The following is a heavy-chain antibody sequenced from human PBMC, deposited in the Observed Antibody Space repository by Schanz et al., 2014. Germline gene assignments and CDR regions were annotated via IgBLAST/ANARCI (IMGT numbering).Heavy chain of an antibody. CDR2: IKSDGSST. CDR1: GFTFSSYW. D-gene: IGHD3-10*01. V-gene: IGHV3-74*02. Sequence: EVQLVESGGGVVQPGRSLRLSCVASGFTFSSYWMHWVRQVPGKGLVWVSRIKSDGSSTSYADSVKGRFTISRDNAKNTLYLQMNSLRAEDTAVYYCARPALWFGDNCFDPWGQGTLVTVSS. CDR3: ARPALWFGDNCFDP. J-gene: IGHJ5*02.